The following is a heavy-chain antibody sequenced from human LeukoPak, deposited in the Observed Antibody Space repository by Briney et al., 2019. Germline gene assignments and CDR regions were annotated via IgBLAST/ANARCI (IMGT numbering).Heavy chain of an antibody. J-gene: IGHJ4*02. CDR3: GRVDRAISTTGTLGD. Sequence: SQTLSLTCSISGDSVSNNYAAWNWIRQSPSRGLEWLGRTYYRSKWYNDYAVSVKSRITINPDTSKNQFSLQLNSVTPEDTAVYYCGRVDRAISTTGTLGDWGQGTLVTVSS. CDR1: GDSVSNNYAA. V-gene: IGHV6-1*01. CDR2: TYYRSKWYN. D-gene: IGHD6-13*01.